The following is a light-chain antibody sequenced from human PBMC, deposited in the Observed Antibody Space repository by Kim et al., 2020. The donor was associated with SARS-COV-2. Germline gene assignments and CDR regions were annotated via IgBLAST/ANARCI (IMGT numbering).Light chain of an antibody. CDR2: GAS. J-gene: IGKJ1*01. Sequence: APGERGTLSCRASQSVGNSYLAWYQQKPGQAPRLLIYGASNRATGIPDRFSGSGSGTDFTLTISRLEPEDVAVYYCQQYGSSVVAFGQGTKVEIK. V-gene: IGKV3-20*01. CDR1: QSVGNSY. CDR3: QQYGSSVVA.